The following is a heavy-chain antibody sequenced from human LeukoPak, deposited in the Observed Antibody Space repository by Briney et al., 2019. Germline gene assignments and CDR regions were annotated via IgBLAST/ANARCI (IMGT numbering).Heavy chain of an antibody. CDR3: ASIIPRKGSDY. V-gene: IGHV3-74*01. D-gene: IGHD3-10*01. J-gene: IGHJ4*02. CDR1: GFTFSSYW. Sequence: GGSLRLSCAASGFTFSSYWMHWVRQAPGKGLVWVSRINGDGSSTSYADSVKGRFTISRDNAKNTLYLQMNSLRAEDTAVYYCASIIPRKGSDYWDQGTLVTVSS. CDR2: INGDGSST.